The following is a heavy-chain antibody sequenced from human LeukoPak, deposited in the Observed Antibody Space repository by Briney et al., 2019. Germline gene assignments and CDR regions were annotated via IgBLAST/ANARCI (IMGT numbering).Heavy chain of an antibody. J-gene: IGHJ4*02. CDR2: IYYSGTT. D-gene: IGHD1-26*01. CDR3: ARHKMGTTRLYYFDY. Sequence: KPSETLSLTCTVSGGSISSSYYCWGWIRQPPGKGLEWIGTIYYSGTTYYNPSLESRVTISVDTSKNQFSLKLTSVTAADTAVYYCARHKMGTTRLYYFDYWGQGTLVTVSS. V-gene: IGHV4-39*01. CDR1: GGSISSSYYC.